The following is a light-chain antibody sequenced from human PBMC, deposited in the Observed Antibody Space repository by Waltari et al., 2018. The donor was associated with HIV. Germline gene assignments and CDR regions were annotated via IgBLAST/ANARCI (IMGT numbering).Light chain of an antibody. CDR2: DID. CDR1: STDSRSYQH. V-gene: IGLV2-14*03. Sequence: QSALTQPASVSGFPGPTINISCTGISTDSRSYQHVPCYQQHPGSVPRLIIYDIDSRPSGISDHFSGSRSGDSASLTISGLQSGDEAHYFCASNRLDSTLVFGGGTKLTIL. J-gene: IGLJ2*01. CDR3: ASNRLDSTLV.